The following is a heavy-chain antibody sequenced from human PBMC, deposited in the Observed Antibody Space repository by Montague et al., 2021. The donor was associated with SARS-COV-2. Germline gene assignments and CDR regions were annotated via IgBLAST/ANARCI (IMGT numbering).Heavy chain of an antibody. CDR2: IYSRGST. Sequence: SLRLSCAASGFTVSSNYTSWVRQAPGKGLECVSVIYSRGSTYYADSVKGRFTIPRDNSKNTLYLQMNSLRAEDTAVYYCARKTDGPAGDYWGQGTLVTVSS. D-gene: IGHD5-24*01. V-gene: IGHV3-53*01. CDR3: ARKTDGPAGDY. CDR1: GFTVSSNY. J-gene: IGHJ4*02.